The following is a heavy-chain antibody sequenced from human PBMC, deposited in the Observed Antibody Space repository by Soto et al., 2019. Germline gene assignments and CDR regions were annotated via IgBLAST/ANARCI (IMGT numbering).Heavy chain of an antibody. J-gene: IGHJ4*02. D-gene: IGHD5-12*01. Sequence: QVLLVQSGAEVKKPGSSVKVSCKASGGTFNSYAFSWVRQAPGQGLEWMGGIIPIFGTPNYAQKFQGRVTITAHESTSTAYMELSVLRSEDTAVYYCAIRSENGYNDDFDYWGQGTLVTVSS. V-gene: IGHV1-69*12. CDR2: IIPIFGTP. CDR3: AIRSENGYNDDFDY. CDR1: GGTFNSYA.